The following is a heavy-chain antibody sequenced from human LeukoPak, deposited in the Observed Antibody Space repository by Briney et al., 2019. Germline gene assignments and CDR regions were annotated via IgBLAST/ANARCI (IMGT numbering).Heavy chain of an antibody. CDR1: GGSISIYY. CDR3: ARRRDSASWSFDP. J-gene: IGHJ5*02. D-gene: IGHD6-13*01. CDR2: IFTSGIT. V-gene: IGHV4-4*07. Sequence: PSETLSLTCTVSGGSISIYYWNWIRQPAGKGLEWIGRIFTSGITNYNPSLKSRVTISVDTSKNQFSLKLSSVTAADTAVYYCARRRDSASWSFDPWGQGTLVSVSS.